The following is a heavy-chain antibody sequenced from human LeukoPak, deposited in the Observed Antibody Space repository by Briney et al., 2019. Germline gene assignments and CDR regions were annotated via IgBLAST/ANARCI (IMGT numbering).Heavy chain of an antibody. Sequence: GGSLRLSCAASGFTFGSCWMNWARQTPGKGLEWVSYISSSSSTIYYADSVKGRFTISRDNAKNSLYLQMNSLRDEDTAVYYCARDDYGDYFLDYWAREPWSPSPQ. CDR2: ISSSSSTI. D-gene: IGHD4-17*01. CDR1: GFTFGSCW. J-gene: IGHJ4*02. V-gene: IGHV3-48*02. CDR3: ARDDYGDYFLDY.